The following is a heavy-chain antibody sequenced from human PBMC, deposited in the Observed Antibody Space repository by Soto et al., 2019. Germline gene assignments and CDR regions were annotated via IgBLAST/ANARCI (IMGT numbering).Heavy chain of an antibody. Sequence: EVQLVESGGGLVKPGGSLRLSCAASGFTFSSYSMNWVRQAPGKGLEWVSSISSSSSYIYYADSVKGRFTISRDNAKNSLYLQMNSLRAEDTAVYYCARDPINLGDNWNPGDPWGQGTLVTVSS. CDR1: GFTFSSYS. D-gene: IGHD1-20*01. V-gene: IGHV3-21*01. CDR2: ISSSSSYI. CDR3: ARDPINLGDNWNPGDP. J-gene: IGHJ5*02.